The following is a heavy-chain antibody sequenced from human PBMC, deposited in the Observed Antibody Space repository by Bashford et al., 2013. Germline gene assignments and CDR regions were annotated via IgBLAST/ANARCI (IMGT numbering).Heavy chain of an antibody. V-gene: IGHV1-18*01. J-gene: IGHJ6*02. D-gene: IGHD3-9*01. CDR3: ARAETYYGILTDYIPNHYGMDV. CDR1: GYRFTTHG. Sequence: ASVKVSCKASGYRFTTHGISWVRLGPGQGLEWMGWTHPYSGDTNYAEKFKGRVSLTTDTSTSTAYMELRSLRSDDTAVYYCARAETYYGILTDYIPNHYGMDVWGQGTTVTVSS. CDR2: THPYSGDT.